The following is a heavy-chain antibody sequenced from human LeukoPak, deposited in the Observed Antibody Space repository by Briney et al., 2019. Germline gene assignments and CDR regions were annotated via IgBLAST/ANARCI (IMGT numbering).Heavy chain of an antibody. CDR2: ISYDGSNK. Sequence: GGSLRLSCAASGFTFSSYAMHWVRQAPGKGLEWVAVISYDGSNKYYADSVKGRFTISRDNSKNTLYLQMNSLRAEDTAVYYCARALSRGPRGVIDYGGQGTLVTVSS. CDR1: GFTFSSYA. V-gene: IGHV3-30-3*01. J-gene: IGHJ4*02. CDR3: ARALSRGPRGVIDY. D-gene: IGHD2-2*01.